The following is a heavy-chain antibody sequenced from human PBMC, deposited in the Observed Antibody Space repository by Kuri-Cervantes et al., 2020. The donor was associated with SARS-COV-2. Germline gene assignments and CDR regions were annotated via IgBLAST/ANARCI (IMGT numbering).Heavy chain of an antibody. CDR2: ISGSGGST. CDR1: GFTFSSYW. CDR3: AKTPIVVVIAITYYFDY. V-gene: IGHV3-23*01. D-gene: IGHD2-21*01. Sequence: ESLKISCAASGFTFSSYWMSWVRQAPGKGLEWVSAISGSGGSTYDADSVKGRFTISRDNSKNTLYLQMNSLRAEDTAVYYCAKTPIVVVIAITYYFDYWGQGTLVTVSS. J-gene: IGHJ4*02.